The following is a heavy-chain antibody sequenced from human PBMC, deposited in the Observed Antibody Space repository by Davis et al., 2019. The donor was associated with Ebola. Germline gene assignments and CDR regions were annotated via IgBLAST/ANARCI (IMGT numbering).Heavy chain of an antibody. J-gene: IGHJ5*02. CDR1: GGSISSYH. V-gene: IGHV4-4*07. Sequence: PSETLSLTCTVSGGSISSYHWSWIRQPAGKGLEWIGSIYTSGSTNYNPSLKSRVTMSVDTSKNQFSLKLSSVTAADTAVYYCARTSWGSGYSNWFDPWGQGTLVTVSS. D-gene: IGHD3-22*01. CDR2: IYTSGST. CDR3: ARTSWGSGYSNWFDP.